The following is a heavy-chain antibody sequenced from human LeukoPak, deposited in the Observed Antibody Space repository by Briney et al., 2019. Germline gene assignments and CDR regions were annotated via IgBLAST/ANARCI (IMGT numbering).Heavy chain of an antibody. Sequence: GGSLRLSCTASGFTFGDNAMSWFRQAPGKGLEWVGVIRSKAHGGTTQYAASVMGRFSISRDDSNYIAYLQMNSLKAEDTAVYYCARYLFAYDTSAQGGTDVWGQGTTVTVSS. J-gene: IGHJ6*02. CDR2: IRSKAHGGTT. CDR1: GFTFGDNA. D-gene: IGHD3-22*01. V-gene: IGHV3-49*03. CDR3: ARYLFAYDTSAQGGTDV.